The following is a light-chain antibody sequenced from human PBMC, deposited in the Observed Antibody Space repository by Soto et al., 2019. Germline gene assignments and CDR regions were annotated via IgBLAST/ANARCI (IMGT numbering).Light chain of an antibody. CDR1: QNIDSNY. V-gene: IGKV3D-20*02. J-gene: IGKJ1*01. CDR3: QQRSNWPPT. Sequence: EIVLTQSPGTLSLSPGERATLSCGASQNIDSNYLAWYQQKPGQAPRLLIYGASRRATGIPDRFSGSGSGTDFTLTISRLEPEDFAVYFCQQRSNWPPTFGQGTKVEIK. CDR2: GAS.